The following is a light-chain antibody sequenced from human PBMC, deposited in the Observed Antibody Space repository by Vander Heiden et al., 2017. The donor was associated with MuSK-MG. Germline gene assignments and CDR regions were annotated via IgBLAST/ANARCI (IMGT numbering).Light chain of an antibody. Sequence: SYELTQPPSVSVSPGQTASITCSGDTLGDKYACWYQQKPGQSPVLVIYQDSKRPSGIPERFSGSNSGKTANLTISGTQAMEEADYYCQAWDSSTVVFGGGTKLTVL. J-gene: IGLJ2*01. CDR2: QDS. CDR3: QAWDSSTVV. V-gene: IGLV3-1*01. CDR1: TLGDKY.